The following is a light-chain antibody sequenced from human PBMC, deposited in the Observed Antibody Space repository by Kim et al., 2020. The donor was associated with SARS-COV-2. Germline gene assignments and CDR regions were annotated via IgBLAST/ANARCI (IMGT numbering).Light chain of an antibody. CDR2: EDN. J-gene: IGLJ1*01. CDR3: QSYDSSNYV. Sequence: GKTVTISCTRSSGSIASNYVQWYQQRPGSAPTTVIYEDNQRPSGGPDRFSGSIDSSSNSASLTISGLKTEDEADYYCQSYDSSNYVFGTGTKVTVL. CDR1: SGSIASNY. V-gene: IGLV6-57*03.